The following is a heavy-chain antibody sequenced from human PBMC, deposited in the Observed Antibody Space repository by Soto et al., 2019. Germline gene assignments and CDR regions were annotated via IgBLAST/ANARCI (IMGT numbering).Heavy chain of an antibody. CDR3: AHSGDYDSSGYYYSCFDY. CDR2: IYWNDDK. D-gene: IGHD3-22*01. Sequence: SGPTLVNPTQTLTLTCTFSGFSLITSGVVVGWIRQPPGNALEWLALIYWNDDKRYSPSLKSRLTITKDTSKNQVVLTMTNMDPVDTATYYCAHSGDYDSSGYYYSCFDYWGQGTLVTVSS. V-gene: IGHV2-5*01. CDR1: GFSLITSGVV. J-gene: IGHJ4*02.